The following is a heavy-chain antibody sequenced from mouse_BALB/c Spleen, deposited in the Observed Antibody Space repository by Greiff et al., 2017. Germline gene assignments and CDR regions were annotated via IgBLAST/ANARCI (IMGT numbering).Heavy chain of an antibody. CDR3: ARRGPYGNFFAY. V-gene: IGHV2-2*02. D-gene: IGHD2-10*02. J-gene: IGHJ3*01. Sequence: VKLQESGPGLVQPSQSLSITCTVSGFSLTSYGVHWVRQSPGKGLEWLGVIWSGGSTDYNAAFISRLSISKDNSKSQVFFKMNSLQANDTAIYYCARRGPYGNFFAYWGQGTLVTVSA. CDR1: GFSLTSYG. CDR2: IWSGGST.